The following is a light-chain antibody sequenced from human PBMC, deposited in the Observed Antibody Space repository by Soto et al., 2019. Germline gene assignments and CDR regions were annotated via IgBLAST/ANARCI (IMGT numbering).Light chain of an antibody. CDR3: AAWDDSVNGRGYV. J-gene: IGLJ1*01. CDR1: SSNIGSNP. V-gene: IGLV1-44*01. CDR2: SNN. Sequence: QSAVTQPPSASGTPGQRVTISCSGSSSNIGSNPVTWYQQLPGTAPKLLIFSNNQRPSGVTDRFSGSKSGTSASLAISGLQSEDEADYFCAAWDDSVNGRGYVFGSGTKVTV.